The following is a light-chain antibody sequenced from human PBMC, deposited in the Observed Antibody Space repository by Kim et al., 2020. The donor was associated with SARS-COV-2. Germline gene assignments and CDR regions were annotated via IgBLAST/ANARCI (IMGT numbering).Light chain of an antibody. J-gene: IGLJ2*01. CDR2: QDD. V-gene: IGLV3-1*01. Sequence: SYELTQPPSVSVSPGQTASITCSGDQLGDKYPCWYQQKPGQSPVLVIYQDDKRPSGIPERFSGSNSGNTATLTISGTQAMDEADYYCQAWDRNIVVFGGG. CDR1: QLGDKY. CDR3: QAWDRNIVV.